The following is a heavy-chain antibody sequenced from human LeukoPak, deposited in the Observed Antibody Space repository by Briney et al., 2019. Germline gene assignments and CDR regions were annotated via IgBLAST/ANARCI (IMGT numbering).Heavy chain of an antibody. CDR2: INPNSGGT. V-gene: IGHV1-2*02. J-gene: IGHJ4*02. D-gene: IGHD3-22*01. CDR3: HYYDSQGFGY. Sequence: ASVKVSCKVSGYTFTGYHMHWVRQAPGQGLEWMGWINPNSGGTNYAQKFQGRVTMTRDTSISTAYMEVSRLRSDDTAVYYCHYYDSQGFGYWGQGSLVTVSS. CDR1: GYTFTGYH.